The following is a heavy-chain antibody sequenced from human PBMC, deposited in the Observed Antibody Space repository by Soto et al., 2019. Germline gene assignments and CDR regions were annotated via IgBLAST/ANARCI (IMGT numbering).Heavy chain of an antibody. CDR1: GFTFSDRY. CDR2: TRNKANSYTT. V-gene: IGHV3-72*01. CDR3: ARPSYGSGSYFFDF. D-gene: IGHD3-10*01. Sequence: GGSVRPSCAAAGFTFSDRYMVWVRQAPGKGLEWVGRTRNKANSYTTEYAASVKGRFTISRDDSRNSLYLQMNSLKTEDTAVYYCARPSYGSGSYFFDFWGQGT. J-gene: IGHJ4*02.